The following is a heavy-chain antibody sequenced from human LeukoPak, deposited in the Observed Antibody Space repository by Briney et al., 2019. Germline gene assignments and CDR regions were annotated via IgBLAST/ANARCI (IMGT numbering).Heavy chain of an antibody. D-gene: IGHD2-15*01. CDR2: IRTGGYI. CDR1: GFTVSSNY. J-gene: IGHJ4*02. Sequence: PGGSLRLSCAASGFTVSSNYMNWVRQAPGKGLEWLSSIRTGGYIHYAESTKGRFIISRDNARDSLYLQMNSLSAEDTAIYYCAGALCSGGSCYSFNYWGQGTLVTVSS. CDR3: AGALCSGGSCYSFNY. V-gene: IGHV3-69-1*02.